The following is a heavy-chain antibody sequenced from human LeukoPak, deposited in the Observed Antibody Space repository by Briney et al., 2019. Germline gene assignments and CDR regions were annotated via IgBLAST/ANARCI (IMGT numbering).Heavy chain of an antibody. J-gene: IGHJ1*01. D-gene: IGHD1-26*01. V-gene: IGHV4-34*01. Sequence: PSETLSLTCAVYGGSFSGYYWSWIRQPPGKGLEWIGEINHSGSTNYNPSLKSRVTISVDTSKNQFSLKLSSVTAADTAVYYCARVYSGSYYQYFRHWGQGTLVTVSS. CDR3: ARVYSGSYYQYFRH. CDR2: INHSGST. CDR1: GGSFSGYY.